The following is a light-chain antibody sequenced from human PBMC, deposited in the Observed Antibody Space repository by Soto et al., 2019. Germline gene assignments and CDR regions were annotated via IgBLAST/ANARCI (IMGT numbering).Light chain of an antibody. V-gene: IGKV1-5*01. CDR3: QQYKSYAL. CDR1: QSISSW. Sequence: DIQMTQSPSTLSASVGNRVTITCRASQSISSWLAWYQQKPGKAPNILIYDASRLESGVPSRFSGSGLGTQFTFIISSLQPDDFATYYCQQYKSYALFGGGTKVESK. J-gene: IGKJ4*01. CDR2: DAS.